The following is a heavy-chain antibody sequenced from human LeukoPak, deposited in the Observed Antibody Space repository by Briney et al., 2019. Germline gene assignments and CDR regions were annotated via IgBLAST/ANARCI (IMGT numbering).Heavy chain of an antibody. J-gene: IGHJ4*02. CDR2: IKNKINGETT. CDR3: TTSSIGYTYAAY. D-gene: IGHD3-22*01. CDR1: GFTFTNAW. V-gene: IGHV3-15*01. Sequence: GGSLRLSCAASGFTFTNAWMSWVRQAPGKGLEWVGRIKNKINGETTDYAAPVKGRFTISRDDSKNTLYLQMNSLKTEDTAVYYCTTSSIGYTYAAYWGQGTLVTVSS.